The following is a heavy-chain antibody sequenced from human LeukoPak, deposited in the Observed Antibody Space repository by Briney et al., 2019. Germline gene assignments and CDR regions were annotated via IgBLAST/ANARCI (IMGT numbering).Heavy chain of an antibody. CDR2: ISGSGGST. J-gene: IGHJ4*02. V-gene: IGHV3-23*01. CDR3: AKDPQIKRGYSKPY. Sequence: GGSLRLSCPASGFTFSSYAMSWVRQAQGKGLEWVSAISGSGGSTYYADSVKGRFTIARDNSKNTLYLQMNSLRAEDTAVYYCAKDPQIKRGYSKPYWGQGTLVTVSS. CDR1: GFTFSSYA. D-gene: IGHD5-18*01.